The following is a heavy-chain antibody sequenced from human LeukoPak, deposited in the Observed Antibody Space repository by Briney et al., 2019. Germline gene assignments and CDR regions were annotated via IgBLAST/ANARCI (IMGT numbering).Heavy chain of an antibody. CDR2: IYYSGKT. V-gene: IGHV4-59*01. CDR3: ARDSAGTTNYYYCGMDV. D-gene: IGHD1-7*01. Sequence: SETLSLTCTVSGGSISNYFWSWIRQPPGKGLEWIGYIYYSGKTVYNPSLKSRVTISVDTSKSQFSLKLSSVTAADTAIYYCARDSAGTTNYYYCGMDVWGQGTTVTVSS. J-gene: IGHJ6*02. CDR1: GGSISNYF.